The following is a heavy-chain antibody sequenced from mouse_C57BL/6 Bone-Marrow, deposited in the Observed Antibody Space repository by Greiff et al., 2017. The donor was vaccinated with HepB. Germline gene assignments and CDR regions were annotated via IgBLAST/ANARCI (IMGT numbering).Heavy chain of an antibody. CDR3: ARRNCFDY. J-gene: IGHJ2*01. CDR2: IYPGSGNT. V-gene: IGHV1-66*01. CDR1: GYSFTSYY. Sequence: VKLMESGPELVKPGASVKISCKASGYSFTSYYIHWVKQRPGQGLEWIGWIYPGSGNTKYNEKFKGKATLTADTSSSTAYMQLSSLTSEDSAVYYCARRNCFDYWGQGTTLTVSS.